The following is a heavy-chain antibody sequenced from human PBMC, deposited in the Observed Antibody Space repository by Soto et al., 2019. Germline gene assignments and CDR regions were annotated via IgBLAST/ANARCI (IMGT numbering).Heavy chain of an antibody. V-gene: IGHV3-53*01. CDR1: GFTVSSNY. CDR2: IYSGGST. CDR3: ARNYYDSGGGFDY. Sequence: GSLRLSCAASGFTVSSNYMSWVRQAPGKGLEWVSVIYSGGSTYYADSVKGRFTISRDNSKNTLYLQMNSLRAEDTAVYYCARNYYDSGGGFDYWGPRTLVTVSS. J-gene: IGHJ4*02. D-gene: IGHD3-22*01.